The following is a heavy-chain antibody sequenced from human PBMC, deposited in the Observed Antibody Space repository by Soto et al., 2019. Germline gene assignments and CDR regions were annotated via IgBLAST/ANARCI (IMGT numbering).Heavy chain of an antibody. CDR3: ARGVGSGSYYNQYNWFDP. D-gene: IGHD3-10*01. Sequence: AVHVPSKASGYSFTHYGLIWVRQPPGQGLEWMGWINVYNGNTKYAQKVKGRVTMTTDTSTSTAYMELRSLRSDDTAVYYCARGVGSGSYYNQYNWFDPWGQGTLVTVSS. V-gene: IGHV1-18*01. J-gene: IGHJ5*02. CDR2: INVYNGNT. CDR1: GYSFTHYG.